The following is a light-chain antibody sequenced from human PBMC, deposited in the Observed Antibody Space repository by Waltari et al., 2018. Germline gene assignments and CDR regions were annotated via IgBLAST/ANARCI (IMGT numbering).Light chain of an antibody. J-gene: IGKJ1*01. CDR3: MQRTHWPPWT. Sequence: DVVMTQSTLSLPVTLRQPASISCRTSLSLLHSDVNTYLSWFQQRPGQSPRRLIYKVSNRDSVVPDRFSGSVSGTDFTLKISRVEAEDVGVYFCMQRTHWPPWTFGQGTKVEIQ. CDR2: KVS. CDR1: LSLLHSDVNTY. V-gene: IGKV2-30*02.